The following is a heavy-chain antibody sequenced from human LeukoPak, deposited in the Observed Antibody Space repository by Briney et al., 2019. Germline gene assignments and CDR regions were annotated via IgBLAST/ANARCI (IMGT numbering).Heavy chain of an antibody. D-gene: IGHD3-9*01. CDR3: ARVLRYFDWFAFDI. J-gene: IGHJ3*02. V-gene: IGHV1-69*05. Sequence: GSSVRVSCKASGGTFSSYAISWVRQAPGQGLEWMGGIIPIFGTANYAQKFQGRVTITTDESTSTAYMELSSLRSEDTAVYYCARVLRYFDWFAFDIWGQGTMVTVSS. CDR1: GGTFSSYA. CDR2: IIPIFGTA.